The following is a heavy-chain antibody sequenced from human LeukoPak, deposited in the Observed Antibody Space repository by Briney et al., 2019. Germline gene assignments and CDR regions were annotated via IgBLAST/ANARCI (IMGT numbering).Heavy chain of an antibody. CDR1: GFTFSSYA. V-gene: IGHV3-30*04. Sequence: PGGSLRLSCAASGFTFSSYAMHWVRQAPGKGLEWVAVISYDGSNKYYADSVKGRFTISRDNAKNSLYLQMNSLRAEDTAVYYCARGAGDFWGVIITLVGGGDYWGQGTLVTVSS. J-gene: IGHJ4*02. CDR2: ISYDGSNK. D-gene: IGHD3-10*01. CDR3: ARGAGDFWGVIITLVGGGDY.